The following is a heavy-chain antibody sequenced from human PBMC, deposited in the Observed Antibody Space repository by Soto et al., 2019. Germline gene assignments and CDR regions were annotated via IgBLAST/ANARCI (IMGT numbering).Heavy chain of an antibody. CDR2: ISGSGGST. D-gene: IGHD3-22*01. CDR1: GFTFSSYA. Sequence: GGSLRLSCAASGFTFSSYAMSWVRQAPGKGLEWVSAISGSGGSTYYADSVKGRFTISRDNSKNTLYLQMNSLRAEDMAIYYCANIASSGYYGTSGSYYYYGMDVWGQGTTVTVSS. J-gene: IGHJ6*02. V-gene: IGHV3-23*01. CDR3: ANIASSGYYGTSGSYYYYGMDV.